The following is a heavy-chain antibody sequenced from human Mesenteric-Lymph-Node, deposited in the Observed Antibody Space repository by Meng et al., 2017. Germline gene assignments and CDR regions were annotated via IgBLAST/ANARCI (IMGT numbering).Heavy chain of an antibody. Sequence: QLERQESGPGMVKPSETLSLTCTVSGDSISSDIWWSWVRQPPGKGLEWIGEVYHRGDTNYNPSLKSRVDISVDKSKNQFYLSLFSVTAADTAVYYCGRDQGRELINHWGQGTLVTVSS. V-gene: IGHV4-4*02. J-gene: IGHJ4*02. CDR1: GDSISSDIW. CDR3: GRDQGRELINH. D-gene: IGHD1-7*01. CDR2: VYHRGDT.